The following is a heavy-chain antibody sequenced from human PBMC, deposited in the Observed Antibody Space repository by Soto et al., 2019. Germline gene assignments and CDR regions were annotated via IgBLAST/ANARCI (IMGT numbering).Heavy chain of an antibody. Sequence: QVQLVESGGGVVQPGRSLRLSCAASGFTFSSYAMHWVRQAPGKGLEWVAVIAYDGRNKYYADSVKGRFTISRHNSKNTLYLQMNSLRIEDTAVYYCARELERVFDYWGQGTLVTVSS. CDR3: ARELERVFDY. J-gene: IGHJ4*02. V-gene: IGHV3-30*04. D-gene: IGHD1-1*01. CDR2: IAYDGRNK. CDR1: GFTFSSYA.